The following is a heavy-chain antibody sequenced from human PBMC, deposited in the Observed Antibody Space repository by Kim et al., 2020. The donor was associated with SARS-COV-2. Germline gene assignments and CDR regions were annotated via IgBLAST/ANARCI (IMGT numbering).Heavy chain of an antibody. CDR1: GGSISSYY. Sequence: SETLSLTCTVSGGSISSYYWSWIRQPPGKGLEWIGYIYYSGSTNYNPSLKSRVTISVDTSKNQFSLKLSSVTAADTAVYYCAGRRVRGVIKGDDAFDIWGQGTMVTVSS. CDR2: IYYSGST. D-gene: IGHD3-10*01. V-gene: IGHV4-59*08. CDR3: AGRRVRGVIKGDDAFDI. J-gene: IGHJ3*02.